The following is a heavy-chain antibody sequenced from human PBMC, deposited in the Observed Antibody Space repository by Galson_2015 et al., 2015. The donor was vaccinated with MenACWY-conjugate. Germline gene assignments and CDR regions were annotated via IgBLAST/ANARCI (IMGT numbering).Heavy chain of an antibody. Sequence: SLRLSCAASGFTFSNYFMNWVRQAPAKGLEWVSTITGSGGRTYYADSLKGRFTISRDNSKNTLYLQMNSLRAEDTAIYYCAKGGGSGYSDVYNYWGQGTLVGVSS. J-gene: IGHJ4*02. CDR1: GFTFSNYF. CDR3: AKGGGSGYSDVYNY. CDR2: ITGSGGRT. D-gene: IGHD5-18*01. V-gene: IGHV3-23*01.